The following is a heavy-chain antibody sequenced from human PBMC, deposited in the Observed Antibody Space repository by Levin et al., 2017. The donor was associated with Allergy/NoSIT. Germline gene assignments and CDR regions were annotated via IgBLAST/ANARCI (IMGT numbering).Heavy chain of an antibody. CDR3: VIQVEGGGGRGS. J-gene: IGHJ5*02. CDR2: THDRGTT. V-gene: IGHV4-30-4*01. CDR1: SGSTKNGIYH. D-gene: IGHD3-10*01. Sequence: KPSETLSLTCTVSSGSTKNGIYHWSWIRQPPGKGLEWIGQTHDRGTTSYTPALASRAIMSVDTSKTQFSLTLTSVTAADTAVYYCVIQVEGGGGRGSWGQGTLVTVSS.